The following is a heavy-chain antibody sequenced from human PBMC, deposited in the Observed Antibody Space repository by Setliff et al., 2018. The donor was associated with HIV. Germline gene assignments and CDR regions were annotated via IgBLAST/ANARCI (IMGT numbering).Heavy chain of an antibody. CDR3: ARDGWEQQLVRGDAFDI. J-gene: IGHJ3*02. CDR2: IIPIFGTA. D-gene: IGHD6-13*01. CDR1: GGTFSSYA. V-gene: IGHV1-69*13. Sequence: ASVKVSCKASGGTFSSYAISWVRQAPGQGLEWMGGIIPIFGTANYAQKFQGRVTITADESTSTAYMELSSLRSEDTAVYYCARDGWEQQLVRGDAFDIWGQGTMVTVS.